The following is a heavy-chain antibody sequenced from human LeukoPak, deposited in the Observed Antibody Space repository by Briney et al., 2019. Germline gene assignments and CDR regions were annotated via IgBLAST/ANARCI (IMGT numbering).Heavy chain of an antibody. CDR2: ISYDGSNK. Sequence: PGGSLRLSCSASGFTFSNYAMHWVRQAPGKGPEWVAVISYDGSNKYYADSVEGRFTISRDSAWNTLYLQMNSLRAEDTAVYYCARGSGVSGTYGSYFQHWGQGNPVNVSP. D-gene: IGHD3-10*01. V-gene: IGHV3-30*04. CDR1: GFTFSNYA. CDR3: ARGSGVSGTYGSYFQH. J-gene: IGHJ1*01.